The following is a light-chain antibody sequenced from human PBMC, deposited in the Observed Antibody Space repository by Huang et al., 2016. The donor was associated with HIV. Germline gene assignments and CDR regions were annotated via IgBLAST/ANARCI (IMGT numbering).Light chain of an antibody. CDR2: GAS. V-gene: IGKV3-15*01. CDR3: QQYDHWPVT. CDR1: QSVSIN. J-gene: IGKJ1*01. Sequence: EIVMTQSPGTRSVSPGERATLSCRASQSVSINVAWYQQKPGQAPRLLSYGASSRATGIPPKFSGSGSGAAFTLTISSLQSEDFAVYYCQQYDHWPVTFGQGTRVEIK.